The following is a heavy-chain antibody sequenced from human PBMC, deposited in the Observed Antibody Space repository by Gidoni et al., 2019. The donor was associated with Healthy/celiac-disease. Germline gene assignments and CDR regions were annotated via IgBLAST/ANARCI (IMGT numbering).Heavy chain of an antibody. Sequence: QVQLVQFGAEVKKPGSSVKVSCKASGGTFSSYAISWVRQAPGQGLEWMGGIIPIFGTANYAQKFQGRVTITADKSTSTAYMELSSLRSEDTAVYYCASPQERWLRGTQGAYYYYGMDVWGQGTSVTVSS. V-gene: IGHV1-69*06. CDR3: ASPQERWLRGTQGAYYYYGMDV. CDR1: GGTFSSYA. CDR2: IIPIFGTA. D-gene: IGHD5-12*01. J-gene: IGHJ6*02.